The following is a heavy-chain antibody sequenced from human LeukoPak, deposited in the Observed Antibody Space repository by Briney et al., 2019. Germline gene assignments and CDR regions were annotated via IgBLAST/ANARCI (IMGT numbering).Heavy chain of an antibody. CDR1: GFTFSSYW. CDR2: IEQDGSEN. D-gene: IGHD2-15*01. V-gene: IGHV3-7*05. Sequence: GGSLRLSCAASGFTFSSYWMTWVRQAPGKGPEWVANIEQDGSENYYVDSVKGRFTISGDNTKNSLYLQMNSLGAEDTAVYYCARGCSGGSCFVPKFDPWGQGTLVTVSS. J-gene: IGHJ5*02. CDR3: ARGCSGGSCFVPKFDP.